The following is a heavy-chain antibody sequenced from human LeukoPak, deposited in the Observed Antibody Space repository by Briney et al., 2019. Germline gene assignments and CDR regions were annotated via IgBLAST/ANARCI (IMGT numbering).Heavy chain of an antibody. CDR2: IYYSGST. D-gene: IGHD3-22*01. J-gene: IGHJ3*02. CDR1: GGSISSSSYY. Sequence: SETLSLTCTVSGGSISSSSYYWGWIRQPPGKGLEWIGSIYYSGSTYYNPSLKSRVTISVDTSKNQFSLKLSSVTAADTAVYYCARDPGETYYYDSSGYYTAFDIWAQGTMVTVSS. CDR3: ARDPGETYYYDSSGYYTAFDI. V-gene: IGHV4-39*02.